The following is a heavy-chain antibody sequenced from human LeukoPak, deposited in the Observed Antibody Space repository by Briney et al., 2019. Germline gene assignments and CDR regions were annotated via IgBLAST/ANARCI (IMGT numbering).Heavy chain of an antibody. Sequence: GGSLRLSCAASGFTFSDYYMSWIRQAPGKGLEWFSYISSSGSTIYYADSVKGRFTISRDNAKNSLYLQMNSLRAEDTAVYYCARDRHYYDSSGGGVDYWGQGTLVTVSS. CDR1: GFTFSDYY. J-gene: IGHJ4*02. CDR2: ISSSGSTI. CDR3: ARDRHYYDSSGGGVDY. D-gene: IGHD3-22*01. V-gene: IGHV3-11*04.